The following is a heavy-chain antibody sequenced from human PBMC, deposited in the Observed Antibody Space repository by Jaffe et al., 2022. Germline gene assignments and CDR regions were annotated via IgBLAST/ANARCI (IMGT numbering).Heavy chain of an antibody. CDR3: AAVGVRLGEAGRYYFDY. Sequence: QVQLQESGPGLVKPSETLSLTCAVSGYSISSGYYWGWIRQPPGKGLEWIGSIYHSGSTYYNPSLKSRVTISVDTSKNQFSLKLSSVTAADTAVYYCAAVGVRLGEAGRYYFDYWGQGTLVTVSS. CDR2: IYHSGST. V-gene: IGHV4-38-2*01. CDR1: GYSISSGYY. D-gene: IGHD3-16*01. J-gene: IGHJ4*02.